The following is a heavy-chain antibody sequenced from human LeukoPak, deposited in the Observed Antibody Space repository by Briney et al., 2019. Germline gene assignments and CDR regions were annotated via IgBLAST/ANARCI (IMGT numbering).Heavy chain of an antibody. CDR3: AKDIAYYYDSSGLGSGGGFDY. CDR1: GFTFSSYA. Sequence: GGSLRLSCAASGFTFSSYAMSWVRQAPGKGLEWVSAISGSGGSTYYADSVKGRFTISRDNSKNTLYLQMNSLRAEDTAVYYCAKDIAYYYDSSGLGSGGGFDYWGQGTLVTVSS. CDR2: ISGSGGST. J-gene: IGHJ4*02. D-gene: IGHD3-22*01. V-gene: IGHV3-23*01.